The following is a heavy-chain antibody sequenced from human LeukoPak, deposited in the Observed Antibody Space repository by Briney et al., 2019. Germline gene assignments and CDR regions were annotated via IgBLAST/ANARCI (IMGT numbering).Heavy chain of an antibody. Sequence: GGSLRLSCAVSVFTFSSYAMSWVRQAPRKGLEWVTSISGSGGTTYYADSAKGRFTISRDNSRNTLSLHINSLRAEDTAVYHCALSYGDYARIDYWGQGTLVTVSS. J-gene: IGHJ4*02. CDR1: VFTFSSYA. CDR2: ISGSGGTT. CDR3: ALSYGDYARIDY. V-gene: IGHV3-23*01. D-gene: IGHD4-17*01.